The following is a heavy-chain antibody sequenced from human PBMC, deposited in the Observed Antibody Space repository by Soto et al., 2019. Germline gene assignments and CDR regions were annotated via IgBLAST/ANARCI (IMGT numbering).Heavy chain of an antibody. J-gene: IGHJ4*02. CDR2: IYFSGST. V-gene: IGHV4-31*03. CDR1: GGSISSGGYY. D-gene: IGHD1-7*01. CDR3: ARGVNWNYVY. Sequence: QVQLQESGPGLVKPSQTLSLTCSVSGGSISSGGYYWIWIRQRPGKGLEWIGYIYFSGSTHYNPSLKSRVTISIDTAKNQFSLMLSSVTAADTAVYYCARGVNWNYVYWGQGTLVTVSS.